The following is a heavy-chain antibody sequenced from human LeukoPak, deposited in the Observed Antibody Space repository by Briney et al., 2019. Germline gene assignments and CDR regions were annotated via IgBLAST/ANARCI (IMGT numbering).Heavy chain of an antibody. CDR3: AKDIFTMVRGVVDY. CDR1: GFTFSSYS. D-gene: IGHD3-10*01. CDR2: ISSSSSYI. J-gene: IGHJ4*02. Sequence: GGSLRLSCAASGFTFSSYSMNWVRQAPGKGLEWVSSISSSSSYIYYADSVKGRFTISRDNAKNSLYLQMNSLRAEDTALYYCAKDIFTMVRGVVDYWGQGTLVTVSS. V-gene: IGHV3-21*04.